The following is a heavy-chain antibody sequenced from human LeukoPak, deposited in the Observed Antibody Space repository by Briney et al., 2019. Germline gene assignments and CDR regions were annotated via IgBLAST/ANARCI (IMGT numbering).Heavy chain of an antibody. D-gene: IGHD5-18*01. J-gene: IGHJ4*02. CDR3: ARHHMVTTYYFDY. CDR1: GGIFSRYA. V-gene: IGHV1-69*13. Sequence: SVKVSCKASGGIFSRYAISWVRQAPGQGLEWMGGIIPIFGTANYAQKFQGRVTITADESTSTAYMELSSLRSEDTAVYYCARHHMVTTYYFDYWGQGTLVTVSS. CDR2: IIPIFGTA.